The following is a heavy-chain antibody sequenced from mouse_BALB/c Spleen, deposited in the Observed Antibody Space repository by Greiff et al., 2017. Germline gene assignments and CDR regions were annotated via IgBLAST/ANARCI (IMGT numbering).Heavy chain of an antibody. J-gene: IGHJ4*01. D-gene: IGHD1-1*01. Sequence: QVQLKQSGPELVRPGVSVKISCKGSGYTFTDYAMHWVKQSHAKSLEWIGVISTYYGNTNYNQKFKGKATMTVDKSSSTAYMELARLTSEDSAIYYCAREGDGDYAMDYWGQGTSVTVSS. CDR3: AREGDGDYAMDY. V-gene: IGHV1-67*01. CDR1: GYTFTDYA. CDR2: ISTYYGNT.